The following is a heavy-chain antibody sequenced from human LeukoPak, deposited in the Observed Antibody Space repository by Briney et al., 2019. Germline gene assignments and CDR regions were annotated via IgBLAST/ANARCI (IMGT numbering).Heavy chain of an antibody. J-gene: IGHJ3*02. CDR1: GFTFSSYS. V-gene: IGHV3-21*01. CDR3: ARVRPIVVVPVSRRKADAFDI. D-gene: IGHD2-2*01. Sequence: PGGSLRLSCAASGFTFSSYSMNWVRQAPGKGLEWVSSISSSSSSYVYYADSVKGRFTISRDNAKNSLYLQMNSLRAEDTAVYYCARVRPIVVVPVSRRKADAFDIWGQGTMVTVSS. CDR2: ISSSSSSYV.